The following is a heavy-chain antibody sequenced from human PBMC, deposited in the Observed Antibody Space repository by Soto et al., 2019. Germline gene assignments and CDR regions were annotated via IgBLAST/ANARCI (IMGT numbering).Heavy chain of an antibody. CDR2: ISGGGGST. CDR1: GFTFSSYA. J-gene: IGHJ4*02. CDR3: AKALAVAGFDS. Sequence: EVQVLESGGGLAQPGGSLRLSCAASGFTFSSYAMSWVRQAPGKGLEWVSSISGGGGSTYYADSVKGRFTISRDNSKNTLYVQMEGLRAEDTAVYYCAKALAVAGFDSWGQGTLVTVSS. D-gene: IGHD6-19*01. V-gene: IGHV3-23*01.